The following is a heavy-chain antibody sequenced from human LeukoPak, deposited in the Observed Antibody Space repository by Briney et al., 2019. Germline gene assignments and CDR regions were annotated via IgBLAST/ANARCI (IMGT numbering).Heavy chain of an antibody. D-gene: IGHD6-13*01. CDR2: IYYSGST. J-gene: IGHJ5*02. CDR3: ARGYSSSWYFNWFDP. CDR1: GGSISSSSYF. Sequence: SETLSLTCTVSGGSISSSSYFWGWIRLPPGKGLEWIGNIYYSGSTYYNPSLKSRVTISVDTSKNQFSLKLSSVTAAETAVYYCARGYSSSWYFNWFDPWGQGTLVTVSS. V-gene: IGHV4-39*01.